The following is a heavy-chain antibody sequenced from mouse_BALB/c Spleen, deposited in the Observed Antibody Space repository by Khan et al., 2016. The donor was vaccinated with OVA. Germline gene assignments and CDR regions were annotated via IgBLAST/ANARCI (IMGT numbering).Heavy chain of an antibody. CDR3: ANHGSISAWLTY. CDR1: GYTFTSYW. CDR2: INPSTGYT. Sequence: QIQLVQSGAELAKPGASVKMSCKASGYTFTSYWMHWVKQRPGQGLEWIGYINPSTGYTEYNQRFKDKATLTADKSSSTAYMQLSSLTSEESAVYYCANHGSISAWLTYWGQGTLVTVSA. V-gene: IGHV1-7*01. D-gene: IGHD2-10*02. J-gene: IGHJ3*01.